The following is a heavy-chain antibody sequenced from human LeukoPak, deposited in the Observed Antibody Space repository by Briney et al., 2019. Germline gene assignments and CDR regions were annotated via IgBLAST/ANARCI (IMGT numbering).Heavy chain of an antibody. CDR1: GFTFSSYW. CDR2: IDRDGSRI. V-gene: IGHV3-74*01. CDR3: VSFYETY. J-gene: IGHJ4*02. Sequence: GGSLRLSCAVSGFTFSSYWMHWVRQAPGKGLVWVSRIDRDGSRINYADSVKGRFTISRDNGKNTVYLQMNSLRAEDTAVYYCVSFYETYWGRGTLVTVSS. D-gene: IGHD2/OR15-2a*01.